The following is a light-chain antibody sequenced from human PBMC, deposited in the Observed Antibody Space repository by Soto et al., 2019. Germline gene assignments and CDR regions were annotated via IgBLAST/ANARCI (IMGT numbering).Light chain of an antibody. CDR3: SSYTSSSTRV. J-gene: IGLJ3*02. CDR1: SSDVGGYND. Sequence: QSALTQPASVSGSPGQSITISCTGTSSDVGGYNDVSWYQQHPGKAPKLMIYEVSNRPSGVSNRFSGSKSGNTASLTISGHQAEDEADYYCSSYTSSSTRVFGGGTKVTVL. V-gene: IGLV2-14*01. CDR2: EVS.